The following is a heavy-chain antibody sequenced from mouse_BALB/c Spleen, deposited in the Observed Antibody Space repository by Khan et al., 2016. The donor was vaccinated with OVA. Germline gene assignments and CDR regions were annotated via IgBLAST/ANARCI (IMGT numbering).Heavy chain of an antibody. Sequence: QIQLVQSGPELKKPGETVKISCKASGYTFTNFGMNWVKQAPGKALKWMGWINTSTGEPTYADDFKGRFAFSLETSARTAYLQINNLKHEDMATYFCAGGLNYYGSWFAYWGQGTLVTVAA. J-gene: IGHJ3*01. CDR3: AGGLNYYGSWFAY. D-gene: IGHD1-1*01. CDR1: GYTFTNFG. CDR2: INTSTGEP. V-gene: IGHV9-1*02.